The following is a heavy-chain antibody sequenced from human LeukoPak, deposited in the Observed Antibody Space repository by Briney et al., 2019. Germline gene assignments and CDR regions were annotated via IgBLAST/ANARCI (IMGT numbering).Heavy chain of an antibody. J-gene: IGHJ4*02. Sequence: GGSLRLSCAASGFTFSSYGMHWVRQAPGKGLEWVAVIWYDGSNKYYADSVKGRFTISRDNSKNTLYLQMNSLRAEDTAVYYCAKDHGRFGVTTFDYWGQGTLVTVSS. D-gene: IGHD3-3*01. CDR3: AKDHGRFGVTTFDY. CDR1: GFTFSSYG. V-gene: IGHV3-33*06. CDR2: IWYDGSNK.